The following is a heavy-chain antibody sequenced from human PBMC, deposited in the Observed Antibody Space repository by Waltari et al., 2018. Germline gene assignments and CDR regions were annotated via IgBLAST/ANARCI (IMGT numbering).Heavy chain of an antibody. J-gene: IGHJ3*02. CDR3: ARVHWNDEHAFDI. Sequence: EVQLVESGGGLVKPGGSLRRSCAASGFTFSSDTMNCVRQAPGKGLEWVSSISSSSSYIYYADSVKGRFTISRDNAKNSLYLQMNSLRAEDTAVYYCARVHWNDEHAFDIWGQGTMVTVSS. D-gene: IGHD1-1*01. V-gene: IGHV3-21*01. CDR2: ISSSSSYI. CDR1: GFTFSSDT.